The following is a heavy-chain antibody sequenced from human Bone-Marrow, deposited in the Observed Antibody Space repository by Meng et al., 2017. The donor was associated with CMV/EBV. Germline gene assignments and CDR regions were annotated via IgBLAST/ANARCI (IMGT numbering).Heavy chain of an antibody. D-gene: IGHD2-2*01. CDR2: IIPIFGTA. V-gene: IGHV1-69*05. Sequence: SVKVSCKASGGTFSSYAISWVRQAPGQGLEWMGGIIPIFGTANYAQKFQGRVTITTDESTSTAYMELSSLRSEDTAVYHCARVSPAARRVRGGGPYYFDYWGQGTLVTVSS. J-gene: IGHJ4*02. CDR3: ARVSPAARRVRGGGPYYFDY. CDR1: GGTFSSYA.